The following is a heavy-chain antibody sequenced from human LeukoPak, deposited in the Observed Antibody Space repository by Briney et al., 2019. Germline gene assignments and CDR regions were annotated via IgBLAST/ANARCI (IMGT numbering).Heavy chain of an antibody. CDR1: GYSFSSHW. Sequence: GESLKISCKGSGYSFSSHWIGWVRQMPGKVLEWVVIIYPGDSDTKYSPSFQGQVSISSDKSISTAYLQWGSLKASDTAMYYCARRPGYCSGGSCYWFDPWGQGTLVTVSS. D-gene: IGHD2-15*01. J-gene: IGHJ5*02. CDR2: IYPGDSDT. CDR3: ARRPGYCSGGSCYWFDP. V-gene: IGHV5-51*01.